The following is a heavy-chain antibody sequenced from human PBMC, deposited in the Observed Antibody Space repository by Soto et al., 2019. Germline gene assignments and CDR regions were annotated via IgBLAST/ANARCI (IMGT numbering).Heavy chain of an antibody. D-gene: IGHD7-27*01. V-gene: IGHV1-69*08. CDR1: GGTFSSYT. CDR3: ARDGIGPSWGFDY. J-gene: IGHJ4*02. Sequence: QVQLVQSGAEVKKPGSSVKVSCKASGGTFSSYTISWVRQAPGQGLEWMGRIIPILGIANYAPKFQGRVTITADKXPSTAYMELSSLSSEDTAVYYCARDGIGPSWGFDYWGQGTLVTVSS. CDR2: IIPILGIA.